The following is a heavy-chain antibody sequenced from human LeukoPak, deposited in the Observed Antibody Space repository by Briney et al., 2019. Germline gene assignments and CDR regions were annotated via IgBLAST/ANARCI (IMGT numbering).Heavy chain of an antibody. CDR1: GYTFTSYD. V-gene: IGHV1-8*01. CDR3: ARGNRDYGPYYYYYYGMDV. CDR2: MNPNSGNT. Sequence: ASVKVSCKASGYTFTSYDINWVRQATGQGLEWMGWMNPNSGNTGYAQKFQGRVTMTRNTSISTAYMELSSLRSEDTAVYYCARGNRDYGPYYYYYYGMDVWGQGTTVTVSS. J-gene: IGHJ6*02. D-gene: IGHD4-17*01.